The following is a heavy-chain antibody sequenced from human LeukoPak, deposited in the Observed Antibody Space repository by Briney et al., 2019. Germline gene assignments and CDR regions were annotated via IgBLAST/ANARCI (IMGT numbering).Heavy chain of an antibody. Sequence: ASVKVSCKASGGTFSSYAISWVRQPPGQGLECMGGIIPIFGTANYAQKFQRRVTITTDESTSTAYMELSSLRSEDTAVYYCARDRPQPYAFDSGGQGTMVTVSS. CDR3: ARDRPQPYAFDS. V-gene: IGHV1-69*05. CDR2: IIPIFGTA. D-gene: IGHD6-6*01. CDR1: GGTFSSYA. J-gene: IGHJ3*02.